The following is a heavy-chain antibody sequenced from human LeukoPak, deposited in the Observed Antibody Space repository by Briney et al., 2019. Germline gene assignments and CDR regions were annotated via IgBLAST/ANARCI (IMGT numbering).Heavy chain of an antibody. CDR3: ARMGVVVRAVAGLGGLDY. V-gene: IGHV3-48*02. CDR1: GVTFSGFS. D-gene: IGHD3-16*01. CDR2: ISNSASII. Sequence: PTGSPTLSCAASGVTFSGFSMNWVLQAPRKRLEWVSYISNSASIIYYADAVRASYAVSVKDAKNSLYLRMNSLRDDDTAVYFCARMGVVVRAVAGLGGLDYWGQGTPVIVSS. J-gene: IGHJ4*02.